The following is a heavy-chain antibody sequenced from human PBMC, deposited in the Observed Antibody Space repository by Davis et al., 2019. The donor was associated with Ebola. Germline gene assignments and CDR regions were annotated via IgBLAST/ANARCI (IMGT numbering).Heavy chain of an antibody. D-gene: IGHD3-3*01. CDR2: TWRRGGT. J-gene: IGHJ6*02. V-gene: IGHV4-61*09. CDR1: GGSINDGPYY. CDR3: TRGGTYYDYWNGDRPGQYFYYGMDV. Sequence: SETLSLTCTVSGGSINDGPYYWSWIRQPAGKGLEWIGHTWRRGGTNYNPSLKSRVTISIDTSKNQFYLSLHSVTATDTAVYYCTRGGTYYDYWNGDRPGQYFYYGMDVWGQGTTVSVSS.